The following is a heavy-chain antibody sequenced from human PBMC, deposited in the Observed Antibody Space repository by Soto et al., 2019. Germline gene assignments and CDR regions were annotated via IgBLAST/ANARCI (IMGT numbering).Heavy chain of an antibody. D-gene: IGHD1-1*01. Sequence: EVQLVESGGGLVQPGRSLRLSCAASGFTFDDYALHWVRQVPGKGLEWISGISWDSGTLGYADSVKGRFIISRDDARKSRFLQMNSLRGEDTAVYSCAQGRYPTMASTLDQWGQGTLVTVSS. CDR1: GFTFDDYA. V-gene: IGHV3-9*01. J-gene: IGHJ5*02. CDR3: AQGRYPTMASTLDQ. CDR2: ISWDSGTL.